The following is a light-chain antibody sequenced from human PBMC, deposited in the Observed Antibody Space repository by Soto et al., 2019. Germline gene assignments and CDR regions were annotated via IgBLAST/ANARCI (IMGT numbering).Light chain of an antibody. CDR3: SSYTRSSSVV. CDR1: SSDVGGYKF. Sequence: QSALTQPASVSGSPGQSITISCTGTSSDVGGYKFVSWYQHHPGNAPKLIIYEVSNRPSGVSNRFSGSKSGNTASLTISGRQAEDEADYYCSSYTRSSSVVFGGGTQLTVL. V-gene: IGLV2-14*01. CDR2: EVS. J-gene: IGLJ2*01.